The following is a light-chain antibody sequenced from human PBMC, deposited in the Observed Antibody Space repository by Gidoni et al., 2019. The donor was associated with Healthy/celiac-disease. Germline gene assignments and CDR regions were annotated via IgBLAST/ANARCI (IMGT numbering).Light chain of an antibody. J-gene: IGLJ3*02. CDR3: QSYDSSLSGWV. V-gene: IGLV1-40*01. Sequence: QSVLTQPPSVSGAPAQRVTISCTGSSSNIGAGYDVHWYQQLPGTAPKHLIYGNSNRPSGVPDRFSGSKSGTSASLAITGLQAEDEADYYCQSYDSSLSGWVFGGGTKLTVL. CDR2: GNS. CDR1: SSNIGAGYD.